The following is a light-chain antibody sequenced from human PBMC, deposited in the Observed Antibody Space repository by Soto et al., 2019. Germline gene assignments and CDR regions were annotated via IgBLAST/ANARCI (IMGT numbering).Light chain of an antibody. CDR1: QSVSSN. Sequence: EIVMTQSPDALSVSPGERATLSCRASQSVSSNLAWYQQKPGQAPRLLMYGASARATGIPARFSGSGSGTEFTLTISGLQSEDFALYYCHQRQSWPRTFGQGTKVDIK. CDR2: GAS. J-gene: IGKJ1*01. V-gene: IGKV3-15*01. CDR3: HQRQSWPRT.